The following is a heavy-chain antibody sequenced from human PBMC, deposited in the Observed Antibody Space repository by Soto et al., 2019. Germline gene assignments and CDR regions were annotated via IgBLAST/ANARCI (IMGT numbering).Heavy chain of an antibody. CDR2: ISSSSSTI. D-gene: IGHD6-6*01. Sequence: GGSLTLSCAASGFTFSSYSMNWVRHGQGKGLEWVSYISSSSSTIYYADSVKGRFTISRDNAKNSLYLQMNSLRDEDTAVYYCARGQSIAARPIWFDPWGQGTLVTVSS. CDR3: ARGQSIAARPIWFDP. CDR1: GFTFSSYS. V-gene: IGHV3-48*02. J-gene: IGHJ5*02.